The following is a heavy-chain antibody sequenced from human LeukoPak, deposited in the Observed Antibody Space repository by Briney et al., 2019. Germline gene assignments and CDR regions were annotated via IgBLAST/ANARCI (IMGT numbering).Heavy chain of an antibody. CDR1: GYTFTSYG. D-gene: IGHD6-19*01. V-gene: IGHV1-18*01. CDR2: ISAYNGNT. J-gene: IGHJ1*01. Sequence: ASVKVSCKASGYTFTSYGISCVRQAPGQGLEWMGWISAYNGNTNYAQKLQGRVTVTTDTSTSTAYMELKSLRSDDTAVYYCARDWGTYSSHVFFQHWGQGTLVTVSS. CDR3: ARDWGTYSSHVFFQH.